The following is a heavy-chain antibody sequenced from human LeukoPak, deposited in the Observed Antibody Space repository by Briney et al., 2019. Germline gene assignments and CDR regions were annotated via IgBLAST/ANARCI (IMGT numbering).Heavy chain of an antibody. J-gene: IGHJ6*02. CDR1: GGSISSYY. D-gene: IGHD4-17*01. CDR2: VSYSGST. CDR3: ARHVSGDYGWLDV. V-gene: IGHV4-59*08. Sequence: PSETLSLTCTVSGGSISSYYCSWIRQPPGKGLEWIGYVSYSGSTNYNPSLKSRGTISLDTSKNQFSLNLRSVTAADTAVYYCARHVSGDYGWLDVWGQGTTVTVSS.